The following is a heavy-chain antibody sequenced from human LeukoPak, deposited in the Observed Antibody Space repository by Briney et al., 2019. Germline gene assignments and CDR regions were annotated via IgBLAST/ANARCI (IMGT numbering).Heavy chain of an antibody. V-gene: IGHV4-59*01. Sequence: PSETLSLTCTVSGGSISSYYWSWIRQPPGKGLEWIGYIYYSGSTNYNPSLKSRVTISVDTSKDQFSLKLSSVTAADTAVYYCARGLMYYYDSSGYYHYFDYWGQGTLVTVSS. CDR2: IYYSGST. CDR1: GGSISSYY. J-gene: IGHJ4*02. CDR3: ARGLMYYYDSSGYYHYFDY. D-gene: IGHD3-22*01.